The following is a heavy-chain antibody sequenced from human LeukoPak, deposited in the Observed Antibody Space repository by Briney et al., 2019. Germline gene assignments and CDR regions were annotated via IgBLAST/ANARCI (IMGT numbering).Heavy chain of an antibody. V-gene: IGHV3-11*01. CDR3: ARFPCSGGSCYSPYYYYGMDV. CDR1: GFTVSDYY. J-gene: IGHJ6*02. D-gene: IGHD2-15*01. Sequence: NTGGSLRLSCAASGFTVSDYYMSWIRPAPGKGLEWVSYISISGSTIYYADSVKGRFTISRDNTKNSLYLQMNSVRAEDTAVYYCARFPCSGGSCYSPYYYYGMDVWGQGTTVTVSS. CDR2: ISISGSTI.